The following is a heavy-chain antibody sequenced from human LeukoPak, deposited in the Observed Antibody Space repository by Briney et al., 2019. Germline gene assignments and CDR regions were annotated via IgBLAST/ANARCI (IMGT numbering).Heavy chain of an antibody. V-gene: IGHV1-69*05. CDR2: IIPISGTT. Sequence: SVKVSCKTSGGTFSSYAISWVRQAPGQGLEWMGGIIPISGTTNSAQKFQGRVTITRNTSISTAYMELSSLRSEDTAVYYCARGSEDFDYWGQGTLVTVSS. CDR1: GGTFSSYA. J-gene: IGHJ4*02. CDR3: ARGSEDFDY. D-gene: IGHD3-3*01.